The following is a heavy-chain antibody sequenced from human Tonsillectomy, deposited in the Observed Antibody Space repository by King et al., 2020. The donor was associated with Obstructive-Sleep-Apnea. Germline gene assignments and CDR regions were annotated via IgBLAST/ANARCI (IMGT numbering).Heavy chain of an antibody. V-gene: IGHV3-30*04. Sequence: VQLVESGGGVVQPGRSLRLSCAASGFTFSSYAMHWVRQAPGKGLEWVAVISYDGSNKYYADSVKGRFTISRDNSKNTLYLQMNSLRAEDTAVYYCARALRNVDTAMVGGYWGQGTLVTVSS. CDR3: ARALRNVDTAMVGGY. CDR2: ISYDGSNK. D-gene: IGHD5-18*01. J-gene: IGHJ4*02. CDR1: GFTFSSYA.